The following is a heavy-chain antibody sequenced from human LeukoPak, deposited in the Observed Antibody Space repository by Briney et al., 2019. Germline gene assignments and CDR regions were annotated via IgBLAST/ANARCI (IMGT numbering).Heavy chain of an antibody. Sequence: SETLSLTCAVYGGSFSGYYWSWIRQPPGKGLEWIGEINHSGSTNYNPSLKSRVTISVATSKNQFSLKLSSVTAADTAVYYCAAYYYDSSGYRSHPFDYWGQGTLVTVSS. CDR1: GGSFSGYY. CDR3: AAYYYDSSGYRSHPFDY. V-gene: IGHV4-34*01. D-gene: IGHD3-22*01. CDR2: INHSGST. J-gene: IGHJ4*02.